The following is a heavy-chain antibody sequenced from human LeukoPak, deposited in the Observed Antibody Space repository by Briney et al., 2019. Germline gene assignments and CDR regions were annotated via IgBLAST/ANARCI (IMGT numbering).Heavy chain of an antibody. V-gene: IGHV1-69*01. D-gene: IGHD6-19*01. Sequence: GASVKVSRKASGGTFSSYAISWVRQAPGQGLEWMGGIIPIFGTANYAQRFQGRVTITADESTSTAYMELSSLRSEDTAVYYCARCTRFGGWYCNDYWGQGTLVTVSS. J-gene: IGHJ4*02. CDR2: IIPIFGTA. CDR3: ARCTRFGGWYCNDY. CDR1: GGTFSSYA.